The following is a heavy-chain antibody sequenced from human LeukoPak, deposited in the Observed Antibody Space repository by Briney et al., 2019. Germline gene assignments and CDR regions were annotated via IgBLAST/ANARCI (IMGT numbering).Heavy chain of an antibody. CDR2: ISGSGGST. D-gene: IGHD3-10*01. V-gene: IGHV3-23*01. CDR1: GFTFSSYA. Sequence: GSLRLSCAASGFTFSSYAMSWVRQAPGKGLEWVSAISGSGGSTYYADSVKGRFTISRDNAKNTLYLQMNSLRAEDTAVYYCAREYAEWFGETWFDPWGQGTLVTVSS. CDR3: AREYAEWFGETWFDP. J-gene: IGHJ5*02.